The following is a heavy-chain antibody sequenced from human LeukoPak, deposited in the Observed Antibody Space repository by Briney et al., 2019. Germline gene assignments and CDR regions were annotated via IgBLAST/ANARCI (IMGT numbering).Heavy chain of an antibody. D-gene: IGHD4-17*01. CDR3: ARFHDYGDYKGAFDI. Sequence: GGSLRLSCAASGFAVSSNYVSWVRQAPGKGLEWVSVIYSGGSTYYADSVKGRFTISRDNSKNTLYLQMNSLRAEDTAVYYCARFHDYGDYKGAFDIWGQGTMVTVSS. V-gene: IGHV3-66*01. CDR1: GFAVSSNY. CDR2: IYSGGST. J-gene: IGHJ3*02.